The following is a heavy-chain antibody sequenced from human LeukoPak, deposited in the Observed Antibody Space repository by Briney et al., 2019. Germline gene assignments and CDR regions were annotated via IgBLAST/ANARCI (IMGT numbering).Heavy chain of an antibody. CDR3: ARVSEIVVVVASGEYYFYY. D-gene: IGHD2-15*01. CDR2: INPSGGST. J-gene: IGHJ4*02. CDR1: GYTFTSYY. Sequence: GSVKVSCKASGYTFTSYYMHWVRQAPGQGVEWMGIINPSGGSTSYAQKFQGRVTMTRDTSTSTVYMELSSLRSEDTAVYYCARVSEIVVVVASGEYYFYYWGQGTLVTVSS. V-gene: IGHV1-46*01.